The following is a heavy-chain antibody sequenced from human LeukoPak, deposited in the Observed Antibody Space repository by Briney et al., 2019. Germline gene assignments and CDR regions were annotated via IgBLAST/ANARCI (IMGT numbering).Heavy chain of an antibody. D-gene: IGHD3-10*01. Sequence: GGSLRLSCAASGFTFSSYAMHWVRQAPGKGLEWVAVISYDGSNKYYADSVKGRFTISRDNSKNTLYLQMNSLRAEDTAVYYCARDYSRAGVLWFGEFDYWGQGTLVTVSS. CDR3: ARDYSRAGVLWFGEFDY. J-gene: IGHJ4*02. CDR2: ISYDGSNK. V-gene: IGHV3-30-3*01. CDR1: GFTFSSYA.